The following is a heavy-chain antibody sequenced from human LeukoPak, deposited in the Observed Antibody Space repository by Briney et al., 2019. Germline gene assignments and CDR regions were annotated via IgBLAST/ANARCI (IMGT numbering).Heavy chain of an antibody. Sequence: QPGGSLRLSCAASGFIFSSYGMHWVRQAPGKGLEWVSAISGSGGSTYYADSVKGRFTISRDNSKNTLYLQMNSLRAEDTAVYYCAKGSIVVVVAANGNWFDPWGQGTLVTVSS. CDR2: ISGSGGST. CDR1: GFIFSSYG. D-gene: IGHD2-15*01. V-gene: IGHV3-23*01. CDR3: AKGSIVVVVAANGNWFDP. J-gene: IGHJ5*02.